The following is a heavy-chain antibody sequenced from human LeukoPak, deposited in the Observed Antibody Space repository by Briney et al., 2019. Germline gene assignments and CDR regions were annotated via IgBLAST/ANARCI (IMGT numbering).Heavy chain of an antibody. V-gene: IGHV4-59*01. J-gene: IGHJ4*02. CDR3: AREALYGSSGYLGYYFDY. Sequence: PSETLSLTCTVSGGSISSYYWSWIRQPPGKGLEWIGYIYYSGSTNYNPSLKSRVTVSVDTSENQFSLKLSSVTAADTAVYYCAREALYGSSGYLGYYFDYWGQGTLVTVSS. CDR1: GGSISSYY. CDR2: IYYSGST. D-gene: IGHD3-22*01.